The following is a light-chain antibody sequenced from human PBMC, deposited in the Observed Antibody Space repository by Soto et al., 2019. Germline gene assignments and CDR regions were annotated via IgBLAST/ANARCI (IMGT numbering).Light chain of an antibody. V-gene: IGLV2-18*01. Sequence: QSALTQPPSVSGSPGQSVTISCTGTSTDFVSYNRVSWYQQPPGTAPKLMIYEVRKRPSGVPDRFSGSKSGNTASLTISGLQAADEADYYCSLYTSENPYVFGTGTKVTVL. CDR3: SLYTSENPYV. J-gene: IGLJ1*01. CDR1: STDFVSYNR. CDR2: EVR.